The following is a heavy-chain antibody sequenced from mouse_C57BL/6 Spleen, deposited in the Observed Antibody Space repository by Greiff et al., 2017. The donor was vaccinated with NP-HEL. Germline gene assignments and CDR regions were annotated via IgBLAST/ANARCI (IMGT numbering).Heavy chain of an antibody. CDR1: GFTFSDYY. CDR2: INYDGSST. D-gene: IGHD1-1*01. J-gene: IGHJ2*01. V-gene: IGHV5-16*01. CDR3: ARGGGSRSFDY. Sequence: EVKLVESEGGLVQPGSSMKLSCTASGFTFSDYYMAWVRQVPEKGLEWVANINYDGSSTYYLDSLKSRFIISRDNAKNILYLQMSSLKSEDTATYYCARGGGSRSFDYWGQGTTLTVSS.